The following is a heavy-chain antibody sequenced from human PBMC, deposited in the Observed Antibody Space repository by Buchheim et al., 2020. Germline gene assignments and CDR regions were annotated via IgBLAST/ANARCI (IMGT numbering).Heavy chain of an antibody. CDR2: ICSSSSYT. Sequence: QVQLVESGGGLVKPGGSLRLSCAASGFTFSDYYMSWIRHAPGKGLEWVSYICSSSSYTNYADSVKGRLTISRVNDKNDLDLQMNSLRAEDTAVYYCARLYSVTTLDYWGQGTL. D-gene: IGHD4-17*01. J-gene: IGHJ4*02. V-gene: IGHV3-11*06. CDR3: ARLYSVTTLDY. CDR1: GFTFSDYY.